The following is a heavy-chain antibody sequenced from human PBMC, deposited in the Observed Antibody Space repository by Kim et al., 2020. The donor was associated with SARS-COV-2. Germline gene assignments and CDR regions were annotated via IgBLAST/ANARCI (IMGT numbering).Heavy chain of an antibody. V-gene: IGHV1-69*13. CDR1: GGTFSSYA. Sequence: SVKVSCKASGGTFSSYAISWVRQAPGQGLEWMGGIIPIFGTANYAQKFQGRVTITADESTSTAYMELSSLRSEDTAVYYCAYGGGSITIFGVVISPCGMDVWGQGTTVTVSS. CDR2: IIPIFGTA. D-gene: IGHD3-3*01. CDR3: AYGGGSITIFGVVISPCGMDV. J-gene: IGHJ6*02.